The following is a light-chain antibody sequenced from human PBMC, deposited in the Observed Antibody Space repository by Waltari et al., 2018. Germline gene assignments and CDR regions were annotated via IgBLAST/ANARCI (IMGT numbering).Light chain of an antibody. V-gene: IGKV1-5*03. CDR1: QNINIW. J-gene: IGKJ2*01. CDR2: RAS. Sequence: DIQMTQSPSTLSASVGDRVTITCRASQNINIWLAWYQQKPGEAPSRLMNRASNLKSVVPSRFSGSGSGTEFALTIDSLQPDDFATYYCQQHNSFPVTFGQGTKLEIK. CDR3: QQHNSFPVT.